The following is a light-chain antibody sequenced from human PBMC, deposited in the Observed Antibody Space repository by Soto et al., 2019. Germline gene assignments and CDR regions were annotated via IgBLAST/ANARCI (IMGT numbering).Light chain of an antibody. V-gene: IGKV3-20*01. J-gene: IGKJ3*01. CDR2: GAS. Sequence: EIVLTQSPGTLSLSPGERATPSCRASQSVSSTYLAWYQQKPGQAPRLLIYGASTRATGIPDRFSGIGSGTDATLTISRLEPEDFAVYYCQHYYGSPPFTFGPGTRVDIK. CDR1: QSVSSTY. CDR3: QHYYGSPPFT.